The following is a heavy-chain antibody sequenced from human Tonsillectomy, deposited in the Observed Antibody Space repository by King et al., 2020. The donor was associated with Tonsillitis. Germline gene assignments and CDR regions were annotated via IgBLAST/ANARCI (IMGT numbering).Heavy chain of an antibody. J-gene: IGHJ3*02. V-gene: IGHV3-9*01. CDR3: AKLMFGFGFGELLYGAFDI. D-gene: IGHD3-10*01. CDR2: ISWNSGSI. CDR1: GFTFDDYA. Sequence: DVQLVESGGGLVQPGRSLRLSCAASGFTFDDYAMHWVRQAPGKGLEWVSGISWNSGSIGYADSVKGRFTISRDNAKNSLYLQMNSLRAEDTALYYCAKLMFGFGFGELLYGAFDIWGQGTMVTVSS.